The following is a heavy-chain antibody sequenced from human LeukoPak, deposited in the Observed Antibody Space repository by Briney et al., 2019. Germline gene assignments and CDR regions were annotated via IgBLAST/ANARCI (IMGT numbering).Heavy chain of an antibody. CDR1: GGFFTGYY. CDR3: ARGRAQVIMSYYYMDV. Sequence: SETLSLTCAVYGGFFTGYYWSWIRQPPGKGLEWIGEINHSRSTNYNPSLKSRVTISVDTSKNQFSLKLSSVTAADTAVYYCARGRAQVIMSYYYMDVWDKGTTVTVSS. J-gene: IGHJ6*03. D-gene: IGHD3-3*01. CDR2: INHSRST. V-gene: IGHV4-34*01.